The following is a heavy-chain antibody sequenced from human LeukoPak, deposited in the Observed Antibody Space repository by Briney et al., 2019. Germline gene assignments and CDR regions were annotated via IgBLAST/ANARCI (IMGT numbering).Heavy chain of an antibody. CDR1: GVSFSSYA. J-gene: IGHJ2*01. CDR3: ARRPREYYGSSGTRVRNWCFHL. V-gene: IGHV3-13*04. D-gene: IGHD3-22*01. CDR2: IGTAGDA. Sequence: GGSLRPSPAASGVSFSSYAMHSGRQATGKGLEWVSAIGTAGDAHYPGSVKGRFTISRENAKNSLYLQMNSLRAGDTAVYFCARRPREYYGSSGTRVRNWCFHLRGGGPLLTVSS.